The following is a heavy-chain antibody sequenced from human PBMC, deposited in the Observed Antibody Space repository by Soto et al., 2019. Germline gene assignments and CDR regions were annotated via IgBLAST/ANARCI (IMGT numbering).Heavy chain of an antibody. CDR3: AKGEYGSGSYAVDY. J-gene: IGHJ4*02. CDR2: ISGSGGST. V-gene: IGHV3-23*01. D-gene: IGHD3-10*01. Sequence: EVQLLESGGGLVQPGGSLRLSCAASGFTFSSYAMSWVRQAPGKGLEWVSAISGSGGSTYYADSVKGRFTISRDNSKNTLYLQMKSLRAEDTAVYYCAKGEYGSGSYAVDYWGQGTLVTVSS. CDR1: GFTFSSYA.